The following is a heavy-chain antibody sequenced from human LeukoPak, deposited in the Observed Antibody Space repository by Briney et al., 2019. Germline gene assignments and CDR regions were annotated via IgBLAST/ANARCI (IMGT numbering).Heavy chain of an antibody. V-gene: IGHV3-23*01. D-gene: IGHD2-2*01. Sequence: PGGSLRLSCAASGFTFSSYAMSWVRQAPGKGLEWVSAVSGSGDATYHADSAKGRFTISRDNSKNTLYLQMNSLRAEDTAVYYCAKDSTQLPVTYFDYWGQGTLVTVSS. CDR2: VSGSGDAT. CDR3: AKDSTQLPVTYFDY. CDR1: GFTFSSYA. J-gene: IGHJ4*02.